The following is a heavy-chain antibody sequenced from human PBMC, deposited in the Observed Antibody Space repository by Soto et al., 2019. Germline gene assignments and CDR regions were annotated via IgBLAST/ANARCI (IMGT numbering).Heavy chain of an antibody. V-gene: IGHV3-23*01. J-gene: IGHJ6*04. CDR2: IGESGTPT. Sequence: PGGSLRLSCAASGFTFSSYAMKWVRQAPGKGLEWVSLIGESGTPTYYADSVKGRFTISRDNSGNTLFLEMYSLRAEDTAGYYCARYIPGVRYYGMDVWGEGITVTVSS. CDR1: GFTFSSYA. D-gene: IGHD2-2*01. CDR3: ARYIPGVRYYGMDV.